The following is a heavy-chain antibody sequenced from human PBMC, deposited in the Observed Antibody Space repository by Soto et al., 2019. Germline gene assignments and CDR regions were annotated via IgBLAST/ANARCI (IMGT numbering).Heavy chain of an antibody. CDR1: GFTFSSYS. J-gene: IGHJ3*02. CDR2: ISSSSSTI. CDR3: ARDGRITIIVVVKGSDAFDI. Sequence: EVQLVESGGGLVQPGGSLRLSCAASGFTFSSYSMNWVRQAPGKGLEWVSYISSSSSTIYYADSVKGRFTISRDNAKNSLYLQLNSMRDEDTAVYYCARDGRITIIVVVKGSDAFDIWGQGTMVTVSS. D-gene: IGHD3-22*01. V-gene: IGHV3-48*02.